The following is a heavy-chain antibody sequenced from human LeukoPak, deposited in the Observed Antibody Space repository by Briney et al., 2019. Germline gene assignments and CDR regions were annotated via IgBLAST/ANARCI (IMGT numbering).Heavy chain of an antibody. V-gene: IGHV1-2*02. Sequence: ASVKVSCKASGYTFTSYGISWVRQAPGQGLEWMGWINPNSGATNYAQNFQGRVTMTADTSISTAYLDLSRLRSDDSAVYYCARDPVVQAGYYYGMDVWGQGTTVTVSS. CDR2: INPNSGAT. J-gene: IGHJ6*02. D-gene: IGHD2-2*01. CDR3: ARDPVVQAGYYYGMDV. CDR1: GYTFTSYG.